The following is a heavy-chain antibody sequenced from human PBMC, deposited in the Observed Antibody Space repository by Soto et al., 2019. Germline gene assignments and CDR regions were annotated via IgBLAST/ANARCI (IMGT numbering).Heavy chain of an antibody. CDR3: ARYRREAVAGYTPDN. V-gene: IGHV4-59*01. D-gene: IGHD6-13*01. J-gene: IGHJ4*02. Sequence: ETLSLTCTVSGGSISSNYWTWIRQPPGKGLEWIGYVYNSGSTNYNPSLKSRVTISEDTSKSQFSLKVSSMTAADTAVYYCARYRREAVAGYTPDNWGQGILVTVS. CDR2: VYNSGST. CDR1: GGSISSNY.